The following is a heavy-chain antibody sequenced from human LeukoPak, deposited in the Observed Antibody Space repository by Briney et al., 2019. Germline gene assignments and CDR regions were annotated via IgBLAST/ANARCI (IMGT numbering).Heavy chain of an antibody. CDR3: AGLSIAARLDY. D-gene: IGHD6-6*01. Sequence: PSETLSLTCAVYGGSFSGYYWSWIRQPPGKGLEWIGEINHSGSTNYNPSLKSRVTISVDTSKNQFSLKLSSVTAADTAVYYCAGLSIAARLDYWGQGTLVTVSS. CDR1: GGSFSGYY. CDR2: INHSGST. J-gene: IGHJ4*02. V-gene: IGHV4-34*01.